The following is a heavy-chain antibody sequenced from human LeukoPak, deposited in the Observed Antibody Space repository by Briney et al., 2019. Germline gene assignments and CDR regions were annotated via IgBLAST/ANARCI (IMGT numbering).Heavy chain of an antibody. Sequence: SETLSLTCPVSGCSISSSSYYRGWIRQPPGKGLEWIGSIYYSGSTYYNPSLKSRVTISVDTSKNQFSLELSSVTAADTAVYYCARSPYDSSGYYHTYWGQGTLVTVSS. CDR1: GCSISSSSYY. V-gene: IGHV4-39*07. CDR2: IYYSGST. CDR3: ARSPYDSSGYYHTY. D-gene: IGHD3-22*01. J-gene: IGHJ4*02.